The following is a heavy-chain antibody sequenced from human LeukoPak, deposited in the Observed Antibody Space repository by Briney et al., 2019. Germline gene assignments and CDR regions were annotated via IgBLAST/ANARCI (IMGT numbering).Heavy chain of an antibody. D-gene: IGHD3-10*01. V-gene: IGHV4-34*01. CDR2: INHSGST. CDR1: GGSFSGYY. J-gene: IGHJ4*02. Sequence: SETLSLTRAVYGGSFSGYYWSWIRQPPGKGLEWIGEINHSGSTNYNPSLKSRVTISVDTSKNQFSLKLSSVTAADTAVYYCARTYGSIDYWGQGTLVTVSS. CDR3: ARTYGSIDY.